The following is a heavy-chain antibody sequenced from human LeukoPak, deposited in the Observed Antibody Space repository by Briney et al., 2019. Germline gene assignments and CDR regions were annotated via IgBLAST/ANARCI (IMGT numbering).Heavy chain of an antibody. D-gene: IGHD6-19*01. CDR1: GFTFSSYA. Sequence: GGSLRLSCAASGFTFSSYAMSWVRQAPGKGLEWVANIKQDGSEKYYVDSVKGRFTISRDNAKNSLYLQMNSLRAEDTAVYYCATAGYSSGWYRGDFDYWGQGTLVTVSS. CDR3: ATAGYSSGWYRGDFDY. J-gene: IGHJ4*02. V-gene: IGHV3-7*01. CDR2: IKQDGSEK.